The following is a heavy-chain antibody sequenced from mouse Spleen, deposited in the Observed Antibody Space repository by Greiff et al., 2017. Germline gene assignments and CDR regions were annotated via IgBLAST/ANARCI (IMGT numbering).Heavy chain of an antibody. D-gene: IGHD2-14*01. CDR1: GYTFTDYY. V-gene: IGHV1-76*01. CDR3: AREEVQYYFDY. CDR2: IYPGSGNT. J-gene: IGHJ2*01. Sequence: VQLQQSGAELVRPGASVKLSCKASGYTFTDYYINWVKQRPGQGLEWIARIYPGSGNTYYNEKFKGKATLTAEKSSSTAYMQLSSLTSEDSAVYFCAREEVQYYFDYWGQGTTLTVSS.